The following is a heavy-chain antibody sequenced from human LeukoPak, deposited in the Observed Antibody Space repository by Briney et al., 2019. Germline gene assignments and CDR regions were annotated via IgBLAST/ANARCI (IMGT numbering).Heavy chain of an antibody. D-gene: IGHD3-22*01. CDR3: ARDGMYYDSSGSFDP. Sequence: SENLSLTCTVSGGSISSGGYYWSWIRQHPGKGLEWIGYIYYSGSTYYNPSLKSRVTISVDTSKNQFSLKLSSVTAADTAVYYCARDGMYYDSSGSFDPWGQGTLVTVSS. J-gene: IGHJ5*02. CDR1: GGSISSGGYY. V-gene: IGHV4-31*03. CDR2: IYYSGST.